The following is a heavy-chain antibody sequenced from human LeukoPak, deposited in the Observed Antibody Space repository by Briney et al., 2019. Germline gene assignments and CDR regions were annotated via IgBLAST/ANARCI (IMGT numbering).Heavy chain of an antibody. CDR1: GYTFISHD. Sequence: ASAKVSCKASGYTFISHDINWVRQATGQGLEWMGGIIPIFGTANYAQKFQGRATITADESTSTAYMELSSLRSEDTAVYYCARRNDYGDYVSLWDAFDIWGQGTMVTVSS. CDR2: IIPIFGTA. CDR3: ARRNDYGDYVSLWDAFDI. D-gene: IGHD4-17*01. J-gene: IGHJ3*02. V-gene: IGHV1-69*13.